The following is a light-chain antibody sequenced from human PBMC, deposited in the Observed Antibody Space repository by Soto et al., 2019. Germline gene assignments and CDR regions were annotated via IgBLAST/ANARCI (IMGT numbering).Light chain of an antibody. Sequence: EVVLTQSPVTLSLSQGERATLSCRASQSFRGLLAWYQQKPGQAPRLLIYDAYNRATGIPARFSGSGSGTDFTLTISSLEPEDFAVYHCQQRSSWPSFGQGTRLEIK. CDR3: QQRSSWPS. CDR2: DAY. V-gene: IGKV3-11*01. J-gene: IGKJ5*01. CDR1: QSFRGL.